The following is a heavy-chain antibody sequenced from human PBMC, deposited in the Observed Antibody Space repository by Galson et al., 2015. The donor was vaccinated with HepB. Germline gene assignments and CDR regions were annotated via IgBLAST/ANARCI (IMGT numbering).Heavy chain of an antibody. D-gene: IGHD2-15*01. V-gene: IGHV1-2*02. CDR2: INPNSGGT. CDR1: GYTFTGYY. CDR3: ARAYCSGGSCYYWFDP. J-gene: IGHJ5*02. Sequence: SVKVSCKASGYTFTGYYMHWVRQAPGQGLEWMGWINPNSGGTNYAQKFQGRVTMTRDTSISTAYMELSRLRSDDTAVYYCARAYCSGGSCYYWFDPWGQGTLVTVSS.